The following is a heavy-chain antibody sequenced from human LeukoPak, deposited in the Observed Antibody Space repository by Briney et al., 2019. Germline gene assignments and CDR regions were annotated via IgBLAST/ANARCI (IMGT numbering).Heavy chain of an antibody. CDR3: ARGYIGYCSGGSCYPLGY. D-gene: IGHD2-15*01. J-gene: IGHJ4*02. CDR1: GFTFSSYW. V-gene: IGHV3-74*01. CDR2: INSDGSST. Sequence: AGGSLRLSCAASGFTFSSYWMHWVRQAPGKGLVWVSRINSDGSSTSYADSVKGRFTISRDNAKNTLYLQMNSLRAEDTAVYYCARGYIGYCSGGSCYPLGYWGQGTLVTVSS.